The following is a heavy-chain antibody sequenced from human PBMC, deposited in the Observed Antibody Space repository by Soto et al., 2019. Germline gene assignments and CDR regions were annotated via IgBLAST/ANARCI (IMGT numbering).Heavy chain of an antibody. J-gene: IGHJ4*02. CDR3: AKDLRDWGFFDS. CDR1: GFTFSSYA. Sequence: DVQLLESGGELVQPGGSLRLACAASGFTFSSYAMSWVRQAPGKGLEWVSGLSGSGGSTNYADSVKGRFTISRDHSKNTLYLQMSSLRDDDTAIYYCAKDLRDWGFFDSWGQGTLVTVSS. D-gene: IGHD7-27*01. CDR2: LSGSGGST. V-gene: IGHV3-23*01.